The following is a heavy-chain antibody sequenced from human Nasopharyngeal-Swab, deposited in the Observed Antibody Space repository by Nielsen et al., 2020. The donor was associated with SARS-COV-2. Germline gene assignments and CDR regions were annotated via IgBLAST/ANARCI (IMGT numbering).Heavy chain of an antibody. V-gene: IGHV4-59*13. D-gene: IGHD6-19*01. CDR2: IQNSGST. J-gene: IGHJ4*02. CDR3: ARGVLGWYGRPGPLDTDY. Sequence: SETLSLTCSVSGGSISSYSWSWIRQPPGKGLEWIGYIQNSGSTNYNPSLKSRVTMSVDMSKNQFSLKLTSVTAADTAVYYCARGVLGWYGRPGPLDTDYWGQGTLVTVSS. CDR1: GGSISSYS.